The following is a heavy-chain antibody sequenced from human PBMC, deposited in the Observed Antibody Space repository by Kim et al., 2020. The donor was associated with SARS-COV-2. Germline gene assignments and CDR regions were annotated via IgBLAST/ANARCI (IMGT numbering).Heavy chain of an antibody. CDR1: GFTFSSYA. CDR2: IWYDGSNK. V-gene: IGHV3-33*06. J-gene: IGHJ6*02. Sequence: GGSLRLSCAASGFTFSSYAMHWVRQAPGKGLEWVAVIWYDGSNKYYADSVKGRFTISRDNSKNTLYLQMNSLRAEDTAVYYCAKDITARYYYYGMDVWGQGTTVTVSS. D-gene: IGHD3-10*01. CDR3: AKDITARYYYYGMDV.